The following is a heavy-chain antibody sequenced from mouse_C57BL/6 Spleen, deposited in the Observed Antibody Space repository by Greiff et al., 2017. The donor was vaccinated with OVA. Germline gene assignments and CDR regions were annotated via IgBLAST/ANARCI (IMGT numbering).Heavy chain of an antibody. Sequence: EVHLVESGGGLVKPGGSLKLSCAASGFTFSSYAMSWVRQTPEKRLEWVATISDGGSYTYYPDNVKGRFTISRDNAKNNLYLQMSQLKSEDTAMYYCAREGLTGGYVDYWGQGTTLTVSS. CDR3: AREGLTGGYVDY. J-gene: IGHJ2*01. CDR1: GFTFSSYA. CDR2: ISDGGSYT. D-gene: IGHD4-1*01. V-gene: IGHV5-4*01.